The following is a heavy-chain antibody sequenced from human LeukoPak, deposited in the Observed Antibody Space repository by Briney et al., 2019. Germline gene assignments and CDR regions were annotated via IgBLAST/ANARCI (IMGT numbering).Heavy chain of an antibody. CDR3: ARRLTQYDCFDP. J-gene: IGHJ5*02. CDR1: GDSVSSNSVT. D-gene: IGHD2-2*01. Sequence: SQTLSLTCAISGDSVSSNSVTWNWIRQSPSRGLEWLGRTYYRSTWYNDHAVSVRGRITVNPDTSKNQFSLHLNSVTPEDTAVYYCARRLTQYDCFDPWGQGILVTVSS. CDR2: TYYRSTWYN. V-gene: IGHV6-1*01.